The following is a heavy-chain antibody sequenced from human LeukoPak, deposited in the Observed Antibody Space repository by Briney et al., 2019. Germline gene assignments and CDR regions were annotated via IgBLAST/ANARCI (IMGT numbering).Heavy chain of an antibody. CDR3: ARVVYYDSSGYYGEDYYYYMDV. CDR1: GGSISSYY. J-gene: IGHJ6*03. Sequence: PSETLSLTCTVSGGSISSYYWSWIRQPAGKGLEWIGRIYTSGRTNYNPSLKSRVTMSVDTSKNQFSLKLSSVTAADTAVYYCARVVYYDSSGYYGEDYYYYMDVWGKGTTVTVSS. CDR2: IYTSGRT. V-gene: IGHV4-4*07. D-gene: IGHD3-22*01.